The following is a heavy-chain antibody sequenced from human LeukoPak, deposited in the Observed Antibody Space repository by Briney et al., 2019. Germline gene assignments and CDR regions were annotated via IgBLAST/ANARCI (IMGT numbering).Heavy chain of an antibody. J-gene: IGHJ4*02. CDR1: GFTFSNYV. CDR3: ASSSSGWYKFDY. V-gene: IGHV3-23*01. CDR2: MSASGGST. D-gene: IGHD6-19*01. Sequence: GGSLRLSCAASGFTFSNYVMNWVRQAPGEGLEWVSGMSASGGSTFYADSVKGRFTIPRDNSKNTLYLQMNSLRAEDTAVYYCASSSSGWYKFDYWGQGTLVTVSS.